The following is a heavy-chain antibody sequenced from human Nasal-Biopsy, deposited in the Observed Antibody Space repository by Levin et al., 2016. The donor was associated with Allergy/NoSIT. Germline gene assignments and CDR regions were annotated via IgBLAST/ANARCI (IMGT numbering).Heavy chain of an antibody. CDR2: IKQDGSER. V-gene: IGHV3-7*02. Sequence: GGSLRLSCVASGFNFSTYEMNWVRQAPGKGLEWVANIKQDGSERYYVDSVKGRFTISRDNSKNTLFLQMSSLRVEDTAVYYCVRVRESSSLYHFAHWGQGTLVTVSS. CDR1: GFNFSTYE. J-gene: IGHJ4*02. D-gene: IGHD6-13*01. CDR3: VRVRESSSLYHFAH.